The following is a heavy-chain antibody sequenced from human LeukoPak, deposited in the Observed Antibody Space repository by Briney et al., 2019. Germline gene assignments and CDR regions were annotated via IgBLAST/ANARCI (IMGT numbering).Heavy chain of an antibody. CDR1: GYTFTGYY. CDR3: ATVYYDSSGYYVDY. J-gene: IGHJ4*02. V-gene: IGHV1-2*02. Sequence: ASVKVSCKASGYTFTGYYMHWVRQAPGQGLEWMGWINPNSGGTNYAQKFQGRVTMTRDTSISTAYMELSRLRSDDTAVYYCATVYYDSSGYYVDYWGQGTLVTVSS. CDR2: INPNSGGT. D-gene: IGHD3-22*01.